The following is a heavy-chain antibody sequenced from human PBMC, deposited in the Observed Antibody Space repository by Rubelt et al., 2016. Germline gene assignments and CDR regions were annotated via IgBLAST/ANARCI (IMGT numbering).Heavy chain of an antibody. CDR3: AGGSYLLYDY. CDR2: IYYSGST. Sequence: QLQLQESGPGLVKPSETLSLTCTVSGGSISSSSYYWGWIRQPPGKGLEWIGYIYYSGSTNYNPSLKSRGTISVDTSKNQFSLKLSSVTAADTAVYYCAGGSYLLYDYWGQGTLVTVSS. CDR1: GGSISSSSYY. J-gene: IGHJ4*02. V-gene: IGHV4-61*05. D-gene: IGHD1-26*01.